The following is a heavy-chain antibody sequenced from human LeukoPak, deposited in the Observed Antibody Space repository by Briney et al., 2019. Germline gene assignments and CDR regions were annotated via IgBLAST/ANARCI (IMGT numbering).Heavy chain of an antibody. J-gene: IGHJ4*02. V-gene: IGHV1-18*01. CDR3: ALLMVPQSPHQYYFDY. CDR2: ISAYNGNT. CDR1: GYTFISNG. D-gene: IGHD2-15*01. Sequence: GASVKVSCKASGYTFISNGISWVRQAPRQGLEWMGWISAYNGNTNYAQKFQGRVTMTTDTSTSTAFMELSSLRSGDAAVYYCALLMVPQSPHQYYFDYWGQGTLVTVSS.